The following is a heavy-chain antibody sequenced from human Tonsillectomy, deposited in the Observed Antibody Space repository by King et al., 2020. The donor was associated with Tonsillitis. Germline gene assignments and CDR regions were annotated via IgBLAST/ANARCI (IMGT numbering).Heavy chain of an antibody. J-gene: IGHJ3*02. Sequence: VQLQESGPGLVKPSETLSLTCTVSGASISTYYWSWIRQPPGKGLEWIGYIYYNGRTDYTPSLNGRVAISIHTSKNEFSLKLSSVTAADTAIYYCATGAWVTTPLGTFDIWGQGTVVTVSS. D-gene: IGHD4-17*01. V-gene: IGHV4-59*12. CDR2: IYYNGRT. CDR3: ATGAWVTTPLGTFDI. CDR1: GASISTYY.